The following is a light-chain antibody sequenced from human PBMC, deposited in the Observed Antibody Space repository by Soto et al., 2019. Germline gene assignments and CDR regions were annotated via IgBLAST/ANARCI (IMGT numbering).Light chain of an antibody. J-gene: IGKJ4*01. CDR2: RAS. V-gene: IGKV1-5*03. CDR3: QHYTDYRAIT. CDR1: ESVNSY. Sequence: DIQMTQSPSTLPAFVGDRVIITCRASESVNSYLAWYQKKPGRAPALLVYRASNLEDGVPPRFXASGSGTEFTLTISSLQPDDFATYFCQHYTDYRAITFGGGTRIEI.